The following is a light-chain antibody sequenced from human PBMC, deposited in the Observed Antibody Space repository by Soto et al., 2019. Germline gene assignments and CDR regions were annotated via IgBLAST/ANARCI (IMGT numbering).Light chain of an antibody. CDR2: WAS. CDR3: QQYYSLPRT. J-gene: IGKJ1*01. CDR1: QSVLYSSTDKNY. V-gene: IGKV4-1*01. Sequence: DIVLTQSPDSLAVSLGERATINCKSSQSVLYSSTDKNYLAWYQQKPGQPPKLLIYWASARESGAPDRFSGSGSGTDFTLTISSLQAEDVAIYYCQQYYSLPRTFDQWTKVEVK.